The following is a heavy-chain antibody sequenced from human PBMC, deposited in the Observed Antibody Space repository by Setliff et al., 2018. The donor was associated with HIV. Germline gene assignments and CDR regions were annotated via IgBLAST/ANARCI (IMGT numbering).Heavy chain of an antibody. D-gene: IGHD6-6*01. J-gene: IGHJ4*02. V-gene: IGHV4-59*08. CDR2: IYYSGST. Sequence: PSETLSLTCTVSGGSIKSYSWSWIRQPPGKGLDYIGSIYYSGSTNYNPSLKSRVTISEDTSKSQFSLRLSSVTAADTAVYYCARLPYSGSSGSRLFDFWGQGTLVTVSS. CDR3: ARLPYSGSSGSRLFDF. CDR1: GGSIKSYS.